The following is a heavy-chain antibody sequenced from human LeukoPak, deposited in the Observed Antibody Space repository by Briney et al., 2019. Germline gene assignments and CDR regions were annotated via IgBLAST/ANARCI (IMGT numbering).Heavy chain of an antibody. V-gene: IGHV1-46*01. CDR3: AREGRGSLSY. CDR1: GYTFTSYY. Sequence: GASVTVSFKASGYTFTSYYMHWVRQAPGQGLEWMGIINPSGGSTSYAQKFQGRVTMTRDMSTSTVYMELSSLRSEDTAVYYCAREGRGSLSYWGQGTLVTVSS. D-gene: IGHD5-12*01. J-gene: IGHJ4*02. CDR2: INPSGGST.